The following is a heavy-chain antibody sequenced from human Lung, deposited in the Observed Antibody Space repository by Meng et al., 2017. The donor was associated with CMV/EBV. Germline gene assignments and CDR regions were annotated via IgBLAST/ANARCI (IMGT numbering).Heavy chain of an antibody. CDR2: IYHSGST. CDR1: GGSISSSNYY. Sequence: QLEELGHGLWKPSETLSPTCTVSGGSISSSNYYWDWIRQPPGKGLEWIGAIYHSGSTSYNPSLQSRVTMFVDTSKNQFSLMLTSVTATDTAVYYCARRRGGSGRDCWGQGTLVTVSS. D-gene: IGHD3-10*01. V-gene: IGHV4-39*01. J-gene: IGHJ4*02. CDR3: ARRRGGSGRDC.